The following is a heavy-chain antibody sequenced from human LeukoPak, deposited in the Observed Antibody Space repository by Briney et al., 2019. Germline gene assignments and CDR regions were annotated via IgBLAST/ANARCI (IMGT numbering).Heavy chain of an antibody. V-gene: IGHV4-59*01. J-gene: IGHJ6*02. D-gene: IGHD1-26*01. CDR1: GASISSYY. Sequence: PSETLSLTCTASGASISSYYWNWIRQPPGKGLEWIGNIYHSGSTNYNPSLKSRVTISVDTSKNQFSLKLSSVTAADTAVYYCARDLVGATRYYYGMDVWGQGTTVTVSS. CDR3: ARDLVGATRYYYGMDV. CDR2: IYHSGST.